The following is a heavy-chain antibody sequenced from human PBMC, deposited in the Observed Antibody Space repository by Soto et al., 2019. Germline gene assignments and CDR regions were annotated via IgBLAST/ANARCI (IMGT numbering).Heavy chain of an antibody. CDR1: GYSFTTYW. CDR3: AXRSGXCSGGICYSDDAFDI. CDR2: IYPGDSST. Sequence: PXXSLKISCKGSGYSFTTYWIGWVRQMPGKGLEWMGMIYPGDSSTRYSPSFQGQVTISADKSISTAYLQWRSLRASDTAMYYCAXRSGXCSGGICYSDDAFDIWGQGTMVTVSS. D-gene: IGHD2-15*01. V-gene: IGHV5-51*01. J-gene: IGHJ3*02.